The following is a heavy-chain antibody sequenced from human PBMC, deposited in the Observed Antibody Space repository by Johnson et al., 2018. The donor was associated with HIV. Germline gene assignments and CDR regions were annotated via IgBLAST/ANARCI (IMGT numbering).Heavy chain of an antibody. CDR3: ARPGSDSSGYYYHYDAFDI. CDR2: IRYDGSTK. CDR1: GFTFRSYG. J-gene: IGHJ3*02. V-gene: IGHV3-33*08. D-gene: IGHD3-22*01. Sequence: QVQLVESGGGVVQPGRSLRLSCAASGFTFRSYGMHWVRQAPGKGLEWVAFIRYDGSTKYYADSVKGRFTISRDNSKNTLYLQMNSLRPEDTALYYCARPGSDSSGYYYHYDAFDIRGQGTMVTVSP.